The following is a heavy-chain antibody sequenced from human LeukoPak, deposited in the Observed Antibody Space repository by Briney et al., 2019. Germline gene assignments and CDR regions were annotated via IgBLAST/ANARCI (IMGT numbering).Heavy chain of an antibody. CDR1: GFTFSSYA. D-gene: IGHD3-22*01. CDR3: AKDYYDSSGPSFDY. V-gene: IGHV3-23*01. Sequence: PGGTLGLPWAASGFTFSSYAMGWVPQAPGKGLQWVSAISGGGGSTYYADSVKGRFTISRDNSKNTLFLQMNSLRAEDTAVYYCAKDYYDSSGPSFDYWGQGTLVTVSS. CDR2: ISGGGGST. J-gene: IGHJ4*02.